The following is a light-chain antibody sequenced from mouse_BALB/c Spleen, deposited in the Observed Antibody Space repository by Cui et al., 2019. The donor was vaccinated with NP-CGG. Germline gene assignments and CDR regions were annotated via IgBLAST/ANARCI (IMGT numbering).Light chain of an antibody. CDR1: TGPVTTSNY. V-gene: IGLV1*01. CDR2: GTN. J-gene: IGLJ1*01. Sequence: QPVVTQESALTTAPGETVTRTCRSSTGPVTTSNYANWIQEKPDHFFTGLIGGTNNRPPGVPARFSGSLIGDKAALTIAGAQTEDEAIYFCALWYSNHWVFGGGTKLTVL. CDR3: ALWYSNHWV.